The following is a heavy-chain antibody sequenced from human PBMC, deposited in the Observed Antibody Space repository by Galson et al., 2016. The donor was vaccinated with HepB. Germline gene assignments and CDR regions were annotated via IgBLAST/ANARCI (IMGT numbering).Heavy chain of an antibody. J-gene: IGHJ4*02. Sequence: SLRLSCAASGFTFSNFAMSWVRPAPGKGLEWVSTISGSGGSTFYEDSVRGRFTISRDKSQNTLWLQMNSLRAEDTAIYYCAKANRGSTYGFGFCPTEYWGQGTLVTVSS. CDR3: AKANRGSTYGFGFCPTEY. CDR1: GFTFSNFA. D-gene: IGHD5-18*01. CDR2: ISGSGGST. V-gene: IGHV3-23*01.